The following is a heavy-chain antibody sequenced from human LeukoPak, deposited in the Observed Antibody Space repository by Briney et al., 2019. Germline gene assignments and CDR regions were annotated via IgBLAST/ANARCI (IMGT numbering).Heavy chain of an antibody. CDR3: AKESGPRYSGSYFDY. CDR1: GFTFSSYA. V-gene: IGHV3-23*01. Sequence: PGGSLRLSCAASGFTFSSYAMSWVRQAPGKGLEWVSAISGSGGSSYYADSVKGRFTISRDNSKNTLYLQMNSLRAGDTAVYYCAKESGPRYSGSYFDYWGQGTLVTVSS. D-gene: IGHD1-26*01. CDR2: ISGSGGSS. J-gene: IGHJ4*02.